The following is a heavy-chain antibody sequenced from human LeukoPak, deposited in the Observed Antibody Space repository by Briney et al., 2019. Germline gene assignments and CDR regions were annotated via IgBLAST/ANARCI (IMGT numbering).Heavy chain of an antibody. CDR3: AREGVAGYYFDY. V-gene: IGHV3-21*01. CDR2: ISSSSNYI. D-gene: IGHD2-15*01. CDR1: GFTFSSYS. J-gene: IGHJ4*02. Sequence: GGSLRLSCTASGFTFSSYSMNWVRQAPGKGLEWVSSISSSSNYIYYADSMKGRFTISRDNAKSSLYLQMNSLRAEDTAVYYCAREGVAGYYFDYWGQGTLITVSS.